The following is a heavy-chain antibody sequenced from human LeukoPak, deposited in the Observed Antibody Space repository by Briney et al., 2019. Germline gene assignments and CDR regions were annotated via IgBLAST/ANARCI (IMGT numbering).Heavy chain of an antibody. CDR2: ISSSSSYI. Sequence: GGSLRLSCAASGFTFSSYAMSWVRQTPGKGLEWVSSISSSSSYIYYADSVKGRFTISRDNSKNTVYLQMSSLRAEDTALYYCAKDLTVGAPDAFDVWGQGTMVTVSS. V-gene: IGHV3-21*06. D-gene: IGHD1-26*01. CDR1: GFTFSSYA. J-gene: IGHJ3*01. CDR3: AKDLTVGAPDAFDV.